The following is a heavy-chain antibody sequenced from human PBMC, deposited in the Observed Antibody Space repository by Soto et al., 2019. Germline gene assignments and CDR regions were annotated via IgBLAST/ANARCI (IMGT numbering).Heavy chain of an antibody. CDR3: AKAPLRLGFSYYYYGMDV. Sequence: QEQLVESGGGVVQPGRSLRLSCEASRFNFSNYGMHWVRQAPGKGLQWVAVISYDGRLKYYADSVKGRFTISRDNSENTLNLQINSLRPEDTAVYYCAKAPLRLGFSYYYYGMDVWGQGTTVTVSS. J-gene: IGHJ6*02. CDR1: RFNFSNYG. V-gene: IGHV3-30*18. CDR2: ISYDGRLK. D-gene: IGHD2-21*01.